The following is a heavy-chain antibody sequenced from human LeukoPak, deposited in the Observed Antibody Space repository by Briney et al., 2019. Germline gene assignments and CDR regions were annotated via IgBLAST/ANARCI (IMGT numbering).Heavy chain of an antibody. CDR2: INHSGST. CDR1: GGSFSGYY. CDR3: ARRGWLHPGNFDY. V-gene: IGHV4-34*01. J-gene: IGHJ4*02. D-gene: IGHD5-24*01. Sequence: SETPSLTCAVYGGSFSGYYWSWIRQPPGKGLEWIGEINHSGSTNYNPSLKSRVTISVDTSKNQFSLKLSSVTAADTAVYYCARRGWLHPGNFDYWGQGTLVTVSS.